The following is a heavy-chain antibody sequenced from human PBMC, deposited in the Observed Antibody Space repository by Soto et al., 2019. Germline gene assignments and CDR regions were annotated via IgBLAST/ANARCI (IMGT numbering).Heavy chain of an antibody. CDR3: VKDGAVTFSGWLFDY. CDR2: ISFNGGDT. Sequence: QHXGCLRLSCSACGFPFSRLAIHWVRQAPGKGLVYVSGISFNGGDTYHADSVKGRFSISRDNSKNTVYLQMSSLRAEDTAVYYCVKDGAVTFSGWLFDYCGQRTPVTVSS. CDR1: GFPFSRLA. V-gene: IGHV3-64D*06. J-gene: IGHJ4*02. D-gene: IGHD4-4*01.